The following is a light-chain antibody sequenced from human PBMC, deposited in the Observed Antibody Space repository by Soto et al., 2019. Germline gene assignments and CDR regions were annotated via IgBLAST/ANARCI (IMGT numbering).Light chain of an antibody. CDR3: QQYNTRYT. CDR1: QSISVW. CDR2: KAS. J-gene: IGKJ2*01. V-gene: IGKV1-5*03. Sequence: DIQMTQSPSTLSASVGDRVTITCRASQSISVWLAWYQQKPGKAPKLLISKASTLETGVPSRFSGSGSGTEFLLTISSLQPDDFAAYYCQQYNTRYTFGQGTKLEI.